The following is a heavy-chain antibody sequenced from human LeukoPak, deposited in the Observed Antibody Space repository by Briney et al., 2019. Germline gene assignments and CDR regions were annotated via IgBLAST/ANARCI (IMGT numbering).Heavy chain of an antibody. V-gene: IGHV3-30*18. CDR2: ISYDGSNK. Sequence: PGGSLRLSCAASGFTFSSYGMHWVRQAPGKGLEWVAVISYDGSNKYYEDSVKGRFTISRDNSKNTLYLQMNSLRAEDTAVYYCAKEMLLSYYYYGMDVWGQGTTVTVSS. CDR3: AKEMLLSYYYYGMDV. J-gene: IGHJ6*02. D-gene: IGHD2-21*01. CDR1: GFTFSSYG.